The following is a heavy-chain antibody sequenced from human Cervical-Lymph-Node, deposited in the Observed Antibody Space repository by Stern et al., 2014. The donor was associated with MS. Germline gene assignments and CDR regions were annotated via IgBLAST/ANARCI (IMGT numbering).Heavy chain of an antibody. CDR3: ARRTFGGVIAAGYFDY. D-gene: IGHD3-16*02. V-gene: IGHV4-39*01. J-gene: IGHJ4*02. CDR2: IYYSGST. Sequence: QVQLQESGPGLVKPSETLSLTCTVSGGSISSSSYYWGWIRQPPGKGLEWIGSIYYSGSTYYNPSLKSRVTISVDTSKNQFSLKLGSVTAADTAVYYCARRTFGGVIAAGYFDYWGQGTLVTVSS. CDR1: GGSISSSSYY.